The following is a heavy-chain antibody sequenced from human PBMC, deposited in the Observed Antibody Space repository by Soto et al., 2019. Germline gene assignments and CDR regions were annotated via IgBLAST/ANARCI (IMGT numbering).Heavy chain of an antibody. Sequence: PSETLSLTCAVYGGSFSGYYWSWIRQPPGKGLEWIGEINHSGSTNYNPSLKSRVTISVDTSKNQFSLKLSSVTAADTAVYYCARGGYHDSSGGLDAFDIWGQGTLVTVSS. CDR2: INHSGST. D-gene: IGHD3-22*01. J-gene: IGHJ3*02. CDR1: GGSFSGYY. CDR3: ARGGYHDSSGGLDAFDI. V-gene: IGHV4-34*01.